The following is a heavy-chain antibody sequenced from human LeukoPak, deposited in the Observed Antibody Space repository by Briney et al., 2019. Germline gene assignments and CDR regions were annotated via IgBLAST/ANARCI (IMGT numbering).Heavy chain of an antibody. V-gene: IGHV1-18*01. J-gene: IGHJ3*02. CDR3: ARDRWSSSSSEGALDI. CDR1: GYTFTNYG. CDR2: ISAYNGNK. Sequence: GASVKVSCKASGYTFTNYGISWVRQAPGQGLDWMGWISAYNGNKVYAQELQGRVTMTTDTSTSTAYMELRSLRSDDTAVYYYARDRWSSSSSEGALDIWGQGTMVTVSS. D-gene: IGHD6-6*01.